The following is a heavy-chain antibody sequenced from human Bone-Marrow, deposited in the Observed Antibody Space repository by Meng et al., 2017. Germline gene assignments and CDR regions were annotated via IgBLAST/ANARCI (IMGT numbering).Heavy chain of an antibody. CDR1: GGSISSYY. CDR2: IYYSGST. D-gene: IGHD3-9*01. CDR3: ARILLRYFDWLPEYYFDY. Sequence: GSLRLSCTVSGGSISSYYWSWIRQPPGKGLEWIGYIYYSGSTNYNPSLKSRVTISVDTSKNQFSLKLSSVTAADTAVYYCARILLRYFDWLPEYYFDYWGQGNQVNGAS. J-gene: IGHJ4*01. V-gene: IGHV4-59*01.